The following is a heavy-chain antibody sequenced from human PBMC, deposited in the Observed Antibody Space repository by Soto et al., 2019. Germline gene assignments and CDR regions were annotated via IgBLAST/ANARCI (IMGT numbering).Heavy chain of an antibody. V-gene: IGHV4-59*01. Sequence: QVQLQESGPGLVKPSETLSLTCTVSGGSISSYYWSWIRQPPGKGLEWIGYIYYSGSTNYNPSRKSRVTISVDTSKNQFSLKLSSVTAADTAVYYCARRWGMGFDYWGQGTLVTVSS. D-gene: IGHD3-16*01. CDR3: ARRWGMGFDY. CDR1: GGSISSYY. CDR2: IYYSGST. J-gene: IGHJ4*02.